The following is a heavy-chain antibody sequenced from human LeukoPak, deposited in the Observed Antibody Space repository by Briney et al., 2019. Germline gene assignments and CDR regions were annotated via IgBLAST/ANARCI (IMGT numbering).Heavy chain of an antibody. V-gene: IGHV1-18*01. D-gene: IGHD1-26*01. CDR1: GYTFTSYG. CDR2: ISGDNGDT. Sequence: ASVKVSCKASGYTFTSYGISWVRQAPGQGLEWMGWISGDNGDTNYAQKLQGRVTMPSATSTNTVYMELRTLRSDDTAVYYCARDPVVGATRVDYWGQGTLVTVSS. CDR3: ARDPVVGATRVDY. J-gene: IGHJ4*02.